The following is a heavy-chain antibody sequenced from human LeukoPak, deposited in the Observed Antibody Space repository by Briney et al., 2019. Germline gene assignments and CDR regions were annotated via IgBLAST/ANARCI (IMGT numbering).Heavy chain of an antibody. CDR2: ISSSGSTI. CDR1: GFTFSDYY. CDR3: ARGSITIFGVVIRTTNTYFDY. V-gene: IGHV3-11*01. J-gene: IGHJ4*02. D-gene: IGHD3-3*01. Sequence: PGASLRLSCAASGFTFSDYYMSWIRQAPGKGLEWVSHISSSGSTIYYADSVKGRFTISRDNAKNSLYLQMNSLRAEDTAVYYCARGSITIFGVVIRTTNTYFDYWGQGTLVTVSS.